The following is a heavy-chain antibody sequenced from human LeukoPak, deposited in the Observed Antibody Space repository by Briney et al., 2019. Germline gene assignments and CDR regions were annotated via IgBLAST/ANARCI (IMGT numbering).Heavy chain of an antibody. CDR2: IFSNDEK. V-gene: IGHV2-26*01. CDR3: ARILASTSCYDY. D-gene: IGHD2-2*01. Sequence: SGPVLVKPTETLTLTCTVSGFSLSNARMGVSWIRQPPGKALEWLAHIFSNDEKSYSTSLKNRLTISKDTSKSQVVLTMTNMDPVDTATYYCARILASTSCYDYWGQGTLVTVSS. J-gene: IGHJ4*02. CDR1: GFSLSNARMG.